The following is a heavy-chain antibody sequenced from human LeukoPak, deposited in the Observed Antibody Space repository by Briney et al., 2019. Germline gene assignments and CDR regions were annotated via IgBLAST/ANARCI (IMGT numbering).Heavy chain of an antibody. CDR1: GFTFSSYA. D-gene: IGHD6-13*01. Sequence: QSGGSLRLSCAASGFTFSSYAMHWVRQAPGKGLEWVAVTSYDGSNKYYADSVKGRFTISRDNSKNTLYLQMNSLRAEDTAVYYCARDSFVAAAGGLDYWGQGTLVTVSS. CDR3: ARDSFVAAAGGLDY. J-gene: IGHJ4*02. CDR2: TSYDGSNK. V-gene: IGHV3-30*01.